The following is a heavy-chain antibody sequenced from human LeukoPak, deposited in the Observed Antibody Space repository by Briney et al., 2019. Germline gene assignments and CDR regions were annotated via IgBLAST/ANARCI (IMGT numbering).Heavy chain of an antibody. CDR1: GFTFSSYA. CDR3: ANAGSIAVATPLDY. D-gene: IGHD6-19*01. CDR2: STGSGGST. J-gene: IGHJ4*02. Sequence: GGSLRLSCAASGFTFSSYAMSWVRQAPGKGLEWVSGSTGSGGSTYYADSVKGRFTISRDNSKNTLYLQMNSLRAEDTAVYYCANAGSIAVATPLDYWGRGTLVTVSS. V-gene: IGHV3-23*01.